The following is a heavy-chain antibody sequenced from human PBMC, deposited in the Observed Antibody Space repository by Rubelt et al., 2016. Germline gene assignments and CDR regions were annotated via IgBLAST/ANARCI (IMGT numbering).Heavy chain of an antibody. D-gene: IGHD6-19*01. CDR1: GGSISSSSYY. J-gene: IGHJ5*02. V-gene: IGHV4-39*07. CDR3: ARGASYSSGWYVRFDP. Sequence: QLQLRESGPGLAKPSETLSLTCTVSGGSISSSSYYWGWIRQPPGKGLEWIGTIYYSGSTYYNPSLKSRVTISVDTSKNQFSLKLSSVTAADTAVYYCARGASYSSGWYVRFDPWGQGTLVTVSS. CDR2: IYYSGST.